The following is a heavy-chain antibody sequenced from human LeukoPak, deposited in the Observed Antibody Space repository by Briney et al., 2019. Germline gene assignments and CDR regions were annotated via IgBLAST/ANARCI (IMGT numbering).Heavy chain of an antibody. Sequence: GGSLRLSCAASGFTFSSYGMHWVRQAPGKGLEWVAVIWYDGSNKYYADSVKGRFTISRDDSRNTLYLQMNSLRGDDTAVYYCAKDVGKWESLHFFDYWGQGTLVTVSS. V-gene: IGHV3-33*03. CDR2: IWYDGSNK. J-gene: IGHJ4*02. CDR1: GFTFSSYG. D-gene: IGHD1-26*01. CDR3: AKDVGKWESLHFFDY.